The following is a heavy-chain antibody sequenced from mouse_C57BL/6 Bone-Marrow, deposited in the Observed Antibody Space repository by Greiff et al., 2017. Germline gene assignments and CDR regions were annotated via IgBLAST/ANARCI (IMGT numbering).Heavy chain of an antibody. J-gene: IGHJ1*03. V-gene: IGHV1-80*01. D-gene: IGHD2-10*02. CDR2: IYPGDGDT. Sequence: QVHVKQSGAELVKPGASVKISCKASGYAFSSYWMNWVKQRPGKGLEWIGQIYPGDGDTNYNGKFKGKATLTADKSSSTAYMQLSSLTSEDSAVYFCARWYGYWYFDVWGTGTTVTVSS. CDR3: ARWYGYWYFDV. CDR1: GYAFSSYW.